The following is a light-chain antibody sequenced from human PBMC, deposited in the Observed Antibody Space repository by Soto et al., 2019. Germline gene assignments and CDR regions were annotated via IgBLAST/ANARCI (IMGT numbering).Light chain of an antibody. Sequence: DIQVTQSPSFLSASVGDRVTITCLSSQGIISYFAWYEQKPGKAPKLLIYAVSTLQSGVPSRFSGSASGTEFTLTITSLQPEDFATYYCQQLNSYRLTFGGGTKVEIK. CDR3: QQLNSYRLT. CDR2: AVS. CDR1: QGIISY. J-gene: IGKJ4*01. V-gene: IGKV1-9*01.